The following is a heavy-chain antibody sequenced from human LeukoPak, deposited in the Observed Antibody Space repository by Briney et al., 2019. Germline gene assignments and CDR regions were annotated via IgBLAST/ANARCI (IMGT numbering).Heavy chain of an antibody. CDR2: IYYSGST. J-gene: IGHJ3*02. V-gene: IGHV4-59*08. CDR3: ARQREYCSGVSCYSDAFDI. CDR1: GGSISNYY. D-gene: IGHD2-15*01. Sequence: KASETLSLTCTVSGGSISNYYWSWIRQPPGKGLECIGYIYYSGSTNYNPSLKSRVTISVDTSKNQFSLRLSSVTAADTAVYYCARQREYCSGVSCYSDAFDIWGQGTMVTVSS.